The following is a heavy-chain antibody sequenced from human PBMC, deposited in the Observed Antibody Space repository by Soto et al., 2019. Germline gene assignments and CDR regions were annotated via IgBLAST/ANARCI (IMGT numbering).Heavy chain of an antibody. V-gene: IGHV1-3*01. CDR3: ARGRWVRGPGKYYLDS. CDR1: GYSFKDYA. CDR2: INAGNGDT. D-gene: IGHD3-10*01. Sequence: QVQFVQSGAEVRKPGDSVKVSCKASGYSFKDYAVYWVRQAPGQRLEWLGWINAGNGDTKYSQNFQGRVTISRYRSASTTDMELGSLRSEDTAVYYCARGRWVRGPGKYYLDSWGQGSLFTVSS. J-gene: IGHJ5*01.